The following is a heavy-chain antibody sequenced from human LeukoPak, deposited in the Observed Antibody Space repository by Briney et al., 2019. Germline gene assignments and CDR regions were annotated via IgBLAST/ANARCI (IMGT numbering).Heavy chain of an antibody. CDR1: GYTFTSYG. V-gene: IGHV1-18*01. D-gene: IGHD2-2*01. CDR3: ARGHRYCSSTSCYDAAGFDY. CDR2: ISAYNGNT. Sequence: ASVKVSCKASGYTFTSYGISWVRQAPGQGLEWMGWISAYNGNTNYAQKLQSRVTMTTDTSTSTAYMELRSLRSDDTAVYYCARGHRYCSSTSCYDAAGFDYWGQGTLVTVSS. J-gene: IGHJ4*02.